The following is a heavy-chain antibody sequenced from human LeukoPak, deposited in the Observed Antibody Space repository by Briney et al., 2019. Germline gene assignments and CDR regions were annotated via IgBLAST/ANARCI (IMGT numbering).Heavy chain of an antibody. CDR2: ISGSGGSI. D-gene: IGHD3-22*01. V-gene: IGHV3-23*01. Sequence: GGSLRLSCAASGFTFSSYAMSWVRQAPGKGLEWVSAISGSGGSIYYADSVKGRFTISRDNSKNTLYLQMNSLRPEDTAVYYCAKDTYYDSSGYLNFDYWGQGTLVTVSS. CDR1: GFTFSSYA. J-gene: IGHJ4*02. CDR3: AKDTYYDSSGYLNFDY.